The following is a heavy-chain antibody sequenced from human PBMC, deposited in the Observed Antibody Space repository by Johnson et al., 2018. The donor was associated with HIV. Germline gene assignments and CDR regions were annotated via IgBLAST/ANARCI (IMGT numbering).Heavy chain of an antibody. Sequence: QVQLVESGGGLVQPGGSLRLSCAASGFTFSDYYMSWIRQAPGKGLEWVAVISDDGSNKYYADSVKGRFTISRDNSKNTLYLQMNSLRAEDTAVYYCARDGIGYSSLKDAFDIWGQGTMVTVSS. CDR2: ISDDGSNK. J-gene: IGHJ3*02. CDR1: GFTFSDYY. CDR3: ARDGIGYSSLKDAFDI. V-gene: IGHV3-30-3*01. D-gene: IGHD6-6*01.